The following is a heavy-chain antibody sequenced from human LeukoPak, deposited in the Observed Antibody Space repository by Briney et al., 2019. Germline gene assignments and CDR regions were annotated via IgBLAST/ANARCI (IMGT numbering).Heavy chain of an antibody. CDR1: GGSISSGGYY. CDR2: IYYRGST. D-gene: IGHD3-10*01. V-gene: IGHV4-31*03. CDR3: ARDPNYYGSGTSYYYGMDV. Sequence: SQTLSLTCTVSGGSISSGGYYWSWIRQHPGKGLEWIGYIYYRGSTYYNPSLKSRVTISVDTSKNQFSLKLSSVTAADTAVYYCARDPNYYGSGTSYYYGMDVWGQGTTVTVSS. J-gene: IGHJ6*02.